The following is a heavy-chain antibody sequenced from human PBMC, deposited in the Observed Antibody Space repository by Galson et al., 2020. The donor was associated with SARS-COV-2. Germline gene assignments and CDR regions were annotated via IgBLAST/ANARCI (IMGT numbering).Heavy chain of an antibody. CDR1: GYTFTSYA. J-gene: IGHJ6*02. D-gene: IGHD6-13*01. CDR3: ARGWGIAAAGTYYYYYGMDV. V-gene: IGHV1-3*01. CDR2: INAGNGNT. Sequence: ASVKVSCKASGYTFTSYAMHWVRQAPGQRLEWMGWINAGNGNTKYSQKFQGRVTITRDTSASTAYMELSSLRSEDTAVYYCARGWGIAAAGTYYYYYGMDVWGQGTTVTVSS.